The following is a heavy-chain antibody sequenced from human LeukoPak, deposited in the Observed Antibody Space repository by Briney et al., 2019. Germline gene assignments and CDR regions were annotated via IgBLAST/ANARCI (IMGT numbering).Heavy chain of an antibody. CDR3: ARGYSSSWPHYYYGMDV. CDR1: GGSISSYY. V-gene: IGHV4-59*01. CDR2: IYYSGST. D-gene: IGHD6-13*01. Sequence: PSETLSLTCTVSGGSISSYYWSWIRQPPGKGLEWIGYIYYSGSTNYNPSLKSRVTISVDTSKNQFSLKLSSATAADTAVYYCARGYSSSWPHYYYGMDVWGQGTTVTVSS. J-gene: IGHJ6*02.